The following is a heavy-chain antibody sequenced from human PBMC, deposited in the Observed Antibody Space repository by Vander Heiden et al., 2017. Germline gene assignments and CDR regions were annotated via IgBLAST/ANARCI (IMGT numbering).Heavy chain of an antibody. D-gene: IGHD3-16*01. CDR1: GGPFSSYA. Sequence: QVQLAQSGAEVKKPGSSVKVSCKASGGPFSSYAISWVRQAPGQGLEWMGGIIPIFGTANYAQKFQGRVTITADESTSTAYMELSSLRSEDTAVYYCASHYDYVWGSSSFDYWGQGTLVTVSS. CDR3: ASHYDYVWGSSSFDY. J-gene: IGHJ4*02. V-gene: IGHV1-69*01. CDR2: IIPIFGTA.